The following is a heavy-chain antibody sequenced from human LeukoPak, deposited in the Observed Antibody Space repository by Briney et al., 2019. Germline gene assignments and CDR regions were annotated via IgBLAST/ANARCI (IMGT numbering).Heavy chain of an antibody. Sequence: NPGGSLRLSCAASGFTFSDFHMSWIRQAPGKGPEWVSYISGSAGTTYYAASVKGRFTSSRDNAKNSLYLQMNSLRAEDTAVYYCAREGSSSWFVNSWGQGTLVTVSS. CDR1: GFTFSDFH. CDR3: AREGSSSWFVNS. D-gene: IGHD6-13*01. V-gene: IGHV3-11*01. CDR2: ISGSAGTT. J-gene: IGHJ4*02.